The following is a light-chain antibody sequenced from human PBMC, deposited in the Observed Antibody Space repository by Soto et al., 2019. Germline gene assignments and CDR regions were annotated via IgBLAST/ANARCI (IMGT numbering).Light chain of an antibody. J-gene: IGKJ2*01. CDR1: QSVSSW. CDR2: DAS. V-gene: IGKV1-5*01. Sequence: DIPMTQSPSTLSASVGDRVTITCRASQSVSSWLAWYQQKPGKAPKLLIYDASSLESGVPSRFSGGGSGTEFTLTISSLQPDDFATYYCQQYKNYMYTFGQGTKLEIK. CDR3: QQYKNYMYT.